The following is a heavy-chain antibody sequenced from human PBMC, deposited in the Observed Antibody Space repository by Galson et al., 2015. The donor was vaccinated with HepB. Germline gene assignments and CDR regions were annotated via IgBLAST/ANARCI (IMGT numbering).Heavy chain of an antibody. CDR2: LYSGGTT. Sequence: SLRLSCAASGFIVSKNYMSWVRQAPGKGLEWISVLYSGGTTYYADSVKGRFTISRDNSKNTLYLQMDSLRAEDTAVYYCARDLVTQVRGSRVDSHFDLWGRGTLVTVSS. CDR1: GFIVSKNY. CDR3: ARDLVTQVRGSRVDSHFDL. V-gene: IGHV3-66*01. J-gene: IGHJ2*01. D-gene: IGHD3-10*01.